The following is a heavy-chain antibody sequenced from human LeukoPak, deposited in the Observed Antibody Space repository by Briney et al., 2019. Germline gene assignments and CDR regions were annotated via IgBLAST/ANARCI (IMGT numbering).Heavy chain of an antibody. D-gene: IGHD2-2*01. J-gene: IGHJ3*02. CDR1: GGSISSYY. CDR2: IYIGGST. CDR3: ARGPRMVAMNGYAFDI. Sequence: SETLSLTCIVSGGSISSYYWNWIRQSAGKGLEWIGRIYIGGSTSYNPSLKSRATMSVDTSKIQSSLNLTSVTAADTAMYYCARGPRMVAMNGYAFDIWGPGTTVIVSS. V-gene: IGHV4-4*07.